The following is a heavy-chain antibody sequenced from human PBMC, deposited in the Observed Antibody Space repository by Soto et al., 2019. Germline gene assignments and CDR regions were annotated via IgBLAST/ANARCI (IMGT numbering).Heavy chain of an antibody. CDR1: GGTFSSYA. CDR3: AIWMSHSVRFDY. Sequence: GASVKVSCKASGGTFSSYAISWVRQAPGQGLEWMGGIIPIFGTANYAQKFQGRVTITADESTSTAYMELSSLRSEDTAVYYCAIWMSHSVRFDYWSQGTLVTVSS. CDR2: IIPIFGTA. D-gene: IGHD3-3*01. V-gene: IGHV1-69*13. J-gene: IGHJ4*02.